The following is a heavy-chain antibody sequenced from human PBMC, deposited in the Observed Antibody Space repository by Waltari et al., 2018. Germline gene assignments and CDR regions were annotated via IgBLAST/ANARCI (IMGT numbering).Heavy chain of an antibody. CDR2: IYSGGST. Sequence: EVQLLESGGGLVQPGGSLRLSCAASGFTFSSYAMRWVRQAPGKGLEWVSVIYSGGSTYYADSVKGRFTISRDNSKNTLYLQMNSLRAEDTAVYYCAKLWFGELGGDYWGQGTLVTVSS. CDR3: AKLWFGELGGDY. D-gene: IGHD3-10*01. CDR1: GFTFSSYA. V-gene: IGHV3-23*03. J-gene: IGHJ4*02.